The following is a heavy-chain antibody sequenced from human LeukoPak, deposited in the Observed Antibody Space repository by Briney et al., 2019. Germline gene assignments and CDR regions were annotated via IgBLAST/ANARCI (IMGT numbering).Heavy chain of an antibody. D-gene: IGHD5-12*01. J-gene: IGHJ5*02. CDR3: ARESIRGYSGYEIWFDP. Sequence: SETLSLTCTVSGGSISSGGYYWSWIRQPPGKGLEWIGYIYHSGSTYYNPSLKSRVTISVDRSKNQFSLKLSSVTAADTAVYYCARESIRGYSGYEIWFDPWGQGTLVTVSS. CDR2: IYHSGST. V-gene: IGHV4-30-2*01. CDR1: GGSISSGGYY.